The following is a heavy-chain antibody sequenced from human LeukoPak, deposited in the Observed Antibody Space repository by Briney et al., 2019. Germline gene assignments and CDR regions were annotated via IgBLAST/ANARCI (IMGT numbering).Heavy chain of an antibody. J-gene: IGHJ4*02. V-gene: IGHV3-48*03. CDR1: GFTFSSYE. Sequence: PGGSLRLSCAASGFTFSSYEMNWVRQAPGKGLGWVSYISSSGSTIYYADSVKGRFTISRDNAKNSLYLQMNSLRAGDTAVYYCARESDSSGFDYWGQGTLVTVSS. CDR3: ARESDSSGFDY. D-gene: IGHD3-22*01. CDR2: ISSSGSTI.